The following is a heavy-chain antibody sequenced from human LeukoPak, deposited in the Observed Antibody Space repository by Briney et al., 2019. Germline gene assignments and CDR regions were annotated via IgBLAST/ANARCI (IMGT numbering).Heavy chain of an antibody. D-gene: IGHD6-19*01. CDR2: IYRSGTT. V-gene: IGHV4-39*07. J-gene: IGHJ4*02. Sequence: SETLSLTCTVSGGSISSSSYYWGWIRQPPGKGLEWIGEIYRSGTTNYKPSLKSRVTISLDKSRNHFSLKLTSVTAADSAVYYCARRSPYSTGWSSYFDYWGQGALVTVSS. CDR1: GGSISSSSYY. CDR3: ARRSPYSTGWSSYFDY.